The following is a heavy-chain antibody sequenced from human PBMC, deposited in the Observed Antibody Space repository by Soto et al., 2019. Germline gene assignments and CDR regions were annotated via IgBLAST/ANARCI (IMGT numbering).Heavy chain of an antibody. CDR2: INPSGGST. J-gene: IGHJ4*02. CDR1: GYTFTSYY. CDR3: ARLGDGYNYRLDY. Sequence: GASVKVSCKASGYTFTSYYIHWVRQAPGQGLEWMGIINPSGGSTSYAQKFQGRVTMTRDTSTSTAYLQWSSLKASDTAMYYCARLGDGYNYRLDYWGQGSLVTVSS. V-gene: IGHV1-46*01. D-gene: IGHD5-12*01.